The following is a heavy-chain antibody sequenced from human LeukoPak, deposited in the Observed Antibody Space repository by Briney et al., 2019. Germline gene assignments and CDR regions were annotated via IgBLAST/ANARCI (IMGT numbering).Heavy chain of an antibody. CDR2: ISCSGGST. CDR1: GFTFSSYA. J-gene: IGHJ4*02. CDR3: AKEEMGYYYDSSGYYSIPYYFDY. D-gene: IGHD3-22*01. Sequence: PGGSLRLSCAASGFTFSSYAMSWVRQAPGKGLEWVSAISCSGGSTYYADSVKGRFTISRDNSKNTLYLQMNSLRAEDTAVYYCAKEEMGYYYDSSGYYSIPYYFDYWGQGTLVTVSS. V-gene: IGHV3-23*01.